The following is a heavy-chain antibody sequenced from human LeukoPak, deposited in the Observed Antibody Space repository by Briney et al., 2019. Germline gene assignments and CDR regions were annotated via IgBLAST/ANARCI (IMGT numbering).Heavy chain of an antibody. CDR1: GYTFTSYD. CDR2: MNPNSGNT. V-gene: IGHV1-8*01. CDR3: ARVGSSIAAAGYYFDY. D-gene: IGHD6-13*01. Sequence: ASVKVSCKASGYTFTSYDINWVRQATGQGIEWMGWMNPNSGNTGYAQKFQGRVTMTRNTSISTAYMELSSLRSEDTAVYYCARVGSSIAAAGYYFDYWGQGTLVTVSS. J-gene: IGHJ4*02.